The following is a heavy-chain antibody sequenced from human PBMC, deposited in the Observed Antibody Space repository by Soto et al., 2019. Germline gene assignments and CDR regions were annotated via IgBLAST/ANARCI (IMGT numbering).Heavy chain of an antibody. V-gene: IGHV3-21*01. CDR2: ISSSSRYI. CDR1: GFTFSSYS. CDR3: ARDGLWWIRTYYYYGMDV. J-gene: IGHJ6*02. D-gene: IGHD5-18*01. Sequence: EVQLVESGGGLVKPGGSLRLSCAASGFTFSSYSMNWVRQAPGKGLEWVSSISSSSRYIYYADSVKGRFTISSDNAKNPLGRKMNSLRDEDTEVYDCARDGLWWIRTYYYYGMDVWCQGTTVTVSS.